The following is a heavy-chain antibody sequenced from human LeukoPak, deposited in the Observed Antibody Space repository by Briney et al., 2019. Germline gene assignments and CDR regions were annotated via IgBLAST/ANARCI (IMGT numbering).Heavy chain of an antibody. CDR1: GGSIGSSSNY. J-gene: IGHJ5*02. CDR2: MYYSGST. V-gene: IGHV4-39*01. CDR3: ARHGSGSVPHWFDP. D-gene: IGHD1-26*01. Sequence: SETLSLTCTVSGGSIGSSSNYWGWIRQTPGKGLEWIGSMYYSGSTYYNPSLKSRVTITIDTSKNQLSLKLRSVSAADTGVYYCARHGSGSVPHWFDPWGRGILVIVSS.